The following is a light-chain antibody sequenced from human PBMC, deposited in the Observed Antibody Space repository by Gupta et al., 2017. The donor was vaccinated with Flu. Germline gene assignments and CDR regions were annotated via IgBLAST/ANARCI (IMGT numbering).Light chain of an antibody. CDR3: QQRSNWPPYMYS. CDR2: DAS. Sequence: EIVLTQSPATLSLSPGERATLSCRASQSVSSYLAWYQQKPGQAPRLLIYDASNRATGIPARFSGSGSGTDCTLTISSLEPEDCAVYYCQQRSNWPPYMYSFGQGTKLEIK. J-gene: IGKJ2*03. V-gene: IGKV3-11*01. CDR1: QSVSSY.